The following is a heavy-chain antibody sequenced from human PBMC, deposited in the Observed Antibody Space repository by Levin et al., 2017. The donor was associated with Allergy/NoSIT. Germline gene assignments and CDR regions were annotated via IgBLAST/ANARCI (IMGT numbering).Heavy chain of an antibody. CDR3: ARDPYYYDSSGPKRGAFDI. CDR1: GFTFSSYW. Sequence: RGESLKISCAASGFTFSSYWMSWVRQAPGKGLEWVANIKQDGSEKYYVDSVKGRFTISRDNAKNSLYLQMNSLRAEDTAVYYCARDPYYYDSSGPKRGAFDIWGQGTMVTVSS. D-gene: IGHD3-22*01. J-gene: IGHJ3*02. CDR2: IKQDGSEK. V-gene: IGHV3-7*01.